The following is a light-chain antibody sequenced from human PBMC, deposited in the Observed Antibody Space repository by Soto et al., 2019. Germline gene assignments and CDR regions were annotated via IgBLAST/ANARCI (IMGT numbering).Light chain of an antibody. J-gene: IGKJ1*01. CDR2: GAS. V-gene: IGKV3-20*01. Sequence: EIVLTQSPGTLSLSPGERSTLSCRASQSVSSSFLAWYQQKPGQAPRLLIYGASSRATGIPDRFRGSGSGTNFTLNISRLEPEDFAVYYCQQYDDSVWTFGQGTKVDI. CDR1: QSVSSSF. CDR3: QQYDDSVWT.